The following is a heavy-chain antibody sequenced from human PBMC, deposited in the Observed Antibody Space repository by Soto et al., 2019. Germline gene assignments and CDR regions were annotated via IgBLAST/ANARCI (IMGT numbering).Heavy chain of an antibody. J-gene: IGHJ6*02. CDR2: IYYSGST. V-gene: IGHV4-59*01. Sequence: TXETLSLTCTVSGGSISSYYWSWIRQPPGKGLEWIGYIYYSGSTNYNPSLKSRVTISVDTSKNQFSLKLSSVTAADTAVYYCAGGRDGYNWAYYYGMDVWGQGTTVTVSS. CDR1: GGSISSYY. CDR3: AGGRDGYNWAYYYGMDV. D-gene: IGHD5-12*01.